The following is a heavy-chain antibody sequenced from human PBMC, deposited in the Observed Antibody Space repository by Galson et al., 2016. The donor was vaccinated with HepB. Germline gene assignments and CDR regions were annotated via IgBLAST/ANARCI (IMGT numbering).Heavy chain of an antibody. J-gene: IGHJ3*01. CDR1: GFSLNTPHMC. CDR3: ARIQGSDPRSIVSDFPFDV. CDR2: IDWDDDK. D-gene: IGHD5/OR15-5a*01. Sequence: PALVTPTQTLTLTCTFSGFSLNTPHMCVSWIRQPPGKALEWLGRIDWDDDKYYTTSLTTRLAISKDASRNQVVLTLANVDPLDTATYYCARIQGSDPRSIVSDFPFDVWGRGTMVTVAS. V-gene: IGHV2-70*11.